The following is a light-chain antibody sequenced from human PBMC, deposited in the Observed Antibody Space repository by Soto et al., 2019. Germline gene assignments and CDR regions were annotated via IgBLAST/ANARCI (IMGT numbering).Light chain of an antibody. CDR1: HSVNSH. CDR3: QQYGGSPRT. CDR2: GAS. J-gene: IGKJ1*01. V-gene: IGKV3-15*01. Sequence: EIVMTQSPATLSVSLGESATLSGRTSHSVNSHVAWYQQKPAQAPRLLLYGASTRATGIPVRFSGSGFGTEFTLTINRLEPEDFAVYYCQQYGGSPRTFGQGTKVDI.